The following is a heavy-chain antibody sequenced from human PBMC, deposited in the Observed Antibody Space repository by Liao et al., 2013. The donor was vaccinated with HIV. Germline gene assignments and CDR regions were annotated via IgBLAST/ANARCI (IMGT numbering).Heavy chain of an antibody. CDR2: INHSGST. J-gene: IGHJ5*02. CDR3: ARNIVVVPANNWFDP. Sequence: QVQLQQWGAGLLKPSETLSLTCAVYGGSFSGYYWSWIRQPPGKGLEWIGEINHSGSTKYNPSLKSRVTISVDTSKNQFSLKLSSVTAADTAVYYCARNIVVVPANNWFDPWGQGTLVTVSS. V-gene: IGHV4-34*01. CDR1: GGSFSGYY. D-gene: IGHD2-2*01.